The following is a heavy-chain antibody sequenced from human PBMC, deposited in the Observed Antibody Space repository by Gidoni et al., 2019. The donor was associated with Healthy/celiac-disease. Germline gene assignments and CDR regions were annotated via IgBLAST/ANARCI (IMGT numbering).Heavy chain of an antibody. V-gene: IGHV1-3*01. J-gene: IGHJ6*02. CDR2: INAGNGNT. Sequence: HVQLVQSGAELKKPGASVKVSCKASGYTFTSYSMHWVRQAPGQRLEWMGWINAGNGNTKYSQKFQGRVTITRDTSASTAYMELSSLRSEDTAVYYCARAGAAVAGTSYYYGMDVWGQGTTVTVSS. D-gene: IGHD6-19*01. CDR1: GYTFTSYS. CDR3: ARAGAAVAGTSYYYGMDV.